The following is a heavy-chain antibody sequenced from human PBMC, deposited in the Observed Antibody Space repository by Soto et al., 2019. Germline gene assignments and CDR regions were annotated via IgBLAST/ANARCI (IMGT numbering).Heavy chain of an antibody. D-gene: IGHD2-21*02. CDR2: MYNTGST. J-gene: IGHJ6*02. CDR3: ARDLWGYCGTDCYPLDV. CDR1: GGSISWYY. Sequence: SETLSLTCTVSGGSISWYYWSWIRQPPGKGLEWIGYMYNTGSTVYNPSFKSRVTISVDTSKNQFSLKLNSVTAADTAVYYCARDLWGYCGTDCYPLDVWGQGTTVTVSS. V-gene: IGHV4-59*01.